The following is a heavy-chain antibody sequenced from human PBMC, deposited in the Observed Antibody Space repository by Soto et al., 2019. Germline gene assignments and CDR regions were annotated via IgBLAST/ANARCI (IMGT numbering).Heavy chain of an antibody. CDR1: GFSFSSFV. V-gene: IGHV3-23*01. CDR3: ARWSFLDH. D-gene: IGHD1-26*01. Sequence: EVQLLESGGRLVQPGGSLRLSCATSGFSFSSFVMSWVRQAPGKGLEWVSSLSGSDGKTYYADSVKGRFSMSTDTSKSTLYLEMNSRRAEDTAVYYCARWSFLDHWGQGTRVTVS. CDR2: LSGSDGKT. J-gene: IGHJ4*02.